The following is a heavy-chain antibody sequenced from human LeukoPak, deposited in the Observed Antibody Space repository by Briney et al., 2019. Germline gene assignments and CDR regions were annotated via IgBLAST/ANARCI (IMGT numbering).Heavy chain of an antibody. V-gene: IGHV4-34*01. CDR1: GGSFSAYY. CDR3: ASSNDYIWFDP. CDR2: INHSGTT. J-gene: IGHJ5*02. D-gene: IGHD2-8*01. Sequence: SETLSLTCAVYGGSFSAYYWSWIRQPPGKGLEWIGEINHSGTTNYNPSLKSRVTISVETSRNQFSLKLSSLTAADTAVYYCASSNDYIWFDPWGQGTLVTVSS.